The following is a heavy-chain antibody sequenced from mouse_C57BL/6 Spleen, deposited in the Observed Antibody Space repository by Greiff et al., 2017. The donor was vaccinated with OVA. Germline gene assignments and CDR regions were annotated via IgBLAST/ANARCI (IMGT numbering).Heavy chain of an antibody. D-gene: IGHD3-2*01. CDR2: ISSGGSYT. V-gene: IGHV5-6*02. CDR1: GFTFSSYG. CDR3: ARRDSSLAMDY. Sequence: EVKLVESGGDLVKPGGSLKLSCAASGFTFSSYGMSWVRQTPDKRLEWVATISSGGSYTYYPDSVKGRFTISRDNAKNTLYLQMSSLKSEDTAMYYCARRDSSLAMDYWGQGTSVTVSS. J-gene: IGHJ4*01.